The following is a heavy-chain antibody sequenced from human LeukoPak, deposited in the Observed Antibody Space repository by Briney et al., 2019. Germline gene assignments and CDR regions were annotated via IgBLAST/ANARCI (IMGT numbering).Heavy chain of an antibody. D-gene: IGHD5-18*01. CDR2: INHSGST. J-gene: IGHJ3*02. CDR1: GGSFSGYY. V-gene: IGHV4-34*01. CDR3: ARGGIRIQLWSSSNDAFDI. Sequence: PSETLSLTCAVYGGSFSGYYWSWIRQPPGKGLEWIGEINHSGSTNYNPSLKSRVTISVDTSKNQFFLKLSSVTAADTAVYYCARGGIRIQLWSSSNDAFDIWGQGTMVTVSS.